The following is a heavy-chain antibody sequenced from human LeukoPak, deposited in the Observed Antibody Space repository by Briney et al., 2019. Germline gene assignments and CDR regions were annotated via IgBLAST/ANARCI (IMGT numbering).Heavy chain of an antibody. CDR2: INPNSGGT. D-gene: IGHD3-22*01. Sequence: ASVKVSCKASGYTFTDYYMHWVRQAPGQGLKWMGWINPNSGGTNYAQKFQGRVTMTRDTSISTAYMELSRLRSDDTAVYYCARVSITSYYDSSGYSPADAFDIWGQGTMVTVSS. CDR3: ARVSITSYYDSSGYSPADAFDI. CDR1: GYTFTDYY. J-gene: IGHJ3*02. V-gene: IGHV1-2*02.